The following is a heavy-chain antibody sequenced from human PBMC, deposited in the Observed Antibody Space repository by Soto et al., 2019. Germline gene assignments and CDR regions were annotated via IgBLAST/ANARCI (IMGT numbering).Heavy chain of an antibody. D-gene: IGHD2-15*01. CDR2: ISGKNGNT. J-gene: IGHJ6*02. CDR3: ARVSASIVVVPDYSMDV. V-gene: IGHV1-18*04. CDR1: GYTFISHG. Sequence: QVQLVQSGVEVKKPGASVKVSCKASGYTFISHGISWVRQAPGQGLEWMGWISGKNGNTNYAQKLQGRVTLTTDTSTSTAYMELRSLRSDDTAVYYCARVSASIVVVPDYSMDVWGQGPTVTVSS.